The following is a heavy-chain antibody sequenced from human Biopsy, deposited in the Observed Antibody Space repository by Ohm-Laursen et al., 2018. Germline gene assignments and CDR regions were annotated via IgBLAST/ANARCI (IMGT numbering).Heavy chain of an antibody. CDR3: ARDPRYGYGSYFDY. CDR1: GYTFTGYY. Sequence: ASVKVSCKASGYTFTGYYMHWVRQAPGQGLEWMGWINPNSGVTNYAQRFQGRVTMTRDTSISTAYMELSRLRSDDTTVYYCARDPRYGYGSYFDYWGQGTLVAVSS. CDR2: INPNSGVT. J-gene: IGHJ4*02. D-gene: IGHD3-10*01. V-gene: IGHV1-2*02.